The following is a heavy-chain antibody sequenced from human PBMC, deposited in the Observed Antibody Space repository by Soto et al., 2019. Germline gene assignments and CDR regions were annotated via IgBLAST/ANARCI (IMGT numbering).Heavy chain of an antibody. J-gene: IGHJ4*02. V-gene: IGHV3-23*01. Sequence: EVLLLESGGGLVQPGESLRLSCAASGFTFSNYAMAWVRQAPGKGLEWLSAISNSGYNTYYAGSVKGRFTISRDNSKNTLYLQMDSLRAEDTALYYCAKEEAGAGDYWGQGTLVTVSS. CDR2: ISNSGYNT. CDR1: GFTFSNYA. D-gene: IGHD1-26*01. CDR3: AKEEAGAGDY.